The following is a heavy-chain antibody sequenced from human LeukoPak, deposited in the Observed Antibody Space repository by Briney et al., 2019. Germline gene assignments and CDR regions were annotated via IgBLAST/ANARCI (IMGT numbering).Heavy chain of an antibody. D-gene: IGHD3-22*01. CDR3: ARAGNPMIVVVISDY. CDR2: ISYDGSNK. V-gene: IGHV3-30*03. Sequence: PGGSLRLSCAASGFTFSSYGMHWVRQAPGKGLEWVAVISYDGSNKYYADSVKGRFTISRDNSKNTLYLQMNSLRAEDTAVYYCARAGNPMIVVVISDYWGQGTLVTVSS. J-gene: IGHJ4*02. CDR1: GFTFSSYG.